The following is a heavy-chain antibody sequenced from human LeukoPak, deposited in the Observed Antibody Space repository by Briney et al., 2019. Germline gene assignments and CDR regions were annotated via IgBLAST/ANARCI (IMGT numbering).Heavy chain of an antibody. CDR3: ARGVLVPAAISGSSWAVFDY. CDR1: GGSISSGSYY. D-gene: IGHD2-2*01. V-gene: IGHV4-61*02. J-gene: IGHJ4*02. CDR2: IYTSGST. Sequence: SETLSLTCTVSGGSISSGSYYWSWIRQPAGKGLEWIGRIYTSGSTNYNPSLRSRVTISVDTSKNQNQFSLKLSTVTAADTAVYYCARGVLVPAAISGSSWAVFDYWGQGTLVTVSS.